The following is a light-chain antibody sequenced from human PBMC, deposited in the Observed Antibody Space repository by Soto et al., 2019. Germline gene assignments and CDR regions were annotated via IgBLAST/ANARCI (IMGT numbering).Light chain of an antibody. CDR3: QQHNSFSIT. CDR1: QNINNY. Sequence: IQMTRSPDSLSASVGDRFTITCQASQNINNYLTWYQQKPGKAPKLLIYAASRLQSGVPSRLSGSGSGTEFTLTISSLQADDFATYYCQQHNSFSITFGHGTRLEIK. J-gene: IGKJ5*01. V-gene: IGKV1-16*01. CDR2: AAS.